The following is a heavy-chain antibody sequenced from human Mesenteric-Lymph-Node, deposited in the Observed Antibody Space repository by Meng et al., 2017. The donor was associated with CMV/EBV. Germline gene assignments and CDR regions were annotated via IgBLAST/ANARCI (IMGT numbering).Heavy chain of an antibody. CDR2: ISGSGGGT. J-gene: IGHJ4*02. Sequence: ANGFTFSSYGMSWVRQAPGKGLEWVSSISGSGGGTYFADSVKGRFTFSRDNSRNTLYLQMNSLRAEDTAVYYCAKNSATAYNYYFDYWGQGTLVTVSS. CDR1: GFTFSSYG. CDR3: AKNSATAYNYYFDY. V-gene: IGHV3-23*01. D-gene: IGHD5-24*01.